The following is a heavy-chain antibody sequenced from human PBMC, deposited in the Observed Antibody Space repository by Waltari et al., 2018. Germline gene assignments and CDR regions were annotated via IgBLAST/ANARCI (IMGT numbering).Heavy chain of an antibody. V-gene: IGHV4-59*01. CDR1: GGSISSYY. J-gene: IGHJ5*02. Sequence: QVQLQESGPGLVKPSETLSLTCTVSGGSISSYYWSWIRQPPGKGLEWIGYIYYSGSTNYTPPLKSRVTISVDTSKNQFSLKLSSVTAADTAVYYCARQGYSYGYGWFDPWGQGTLVTVSS. CDR2: IYYSGST. D-gene: IGHD5-18*01. CDR3: ARQGYSYGYGWFDP.